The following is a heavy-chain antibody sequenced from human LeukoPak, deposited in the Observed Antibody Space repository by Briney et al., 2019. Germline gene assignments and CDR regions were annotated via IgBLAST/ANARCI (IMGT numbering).Heavy chain of an antibody. J-gene: IGHJ4*02. CDR2: IWCDGSNK. V-gene: IGHV3-33*08. Sequence: GGSLRLSCAASGFTFSDYYMSWIRQAPGKGLEWVAVIWCDGSNKYYADSVKGRFTISRDNSKNTLYLQMNSLRAEDTAVYYCARAAYCGGDCYSGYFDYWGQGTLVTVSS. D-gene: IGHD2-21*02. CDR1: GFTFSDYY. CDR3: ARAAYCGGDCYSGYFDY.